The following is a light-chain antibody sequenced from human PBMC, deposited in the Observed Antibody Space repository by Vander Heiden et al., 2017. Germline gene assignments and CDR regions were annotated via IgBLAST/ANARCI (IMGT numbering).Light chain of an antibody. CDR3: QQDNNCSFT. Sequence: EIVMTQSPATLSVSPGERATLSCRASQSVSSNLAWYQQKPGQAPRLLIYGASTRATGIPARFSGSGSGTEFTLTISSLQSEDFAVYYCQQDNNCSFTFGHGTKVDIK. J-gene: IGKJ3*01. CDR2: GAS. CDR1: QSVSSN. V-gene: IGKV3-15*01.